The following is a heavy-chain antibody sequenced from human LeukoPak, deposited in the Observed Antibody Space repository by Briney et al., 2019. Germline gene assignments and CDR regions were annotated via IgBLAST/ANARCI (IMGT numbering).Heavy chain of an antibody. J-gene: IGHJ4*02. D-gene: IGHD6-19*01. Sequence: SETLSLTCTVSGGSISSGSYYWSWIRQPAGKGLEWIGRIYTSGSTNYNPSLKSRVTISVDTSKNQFSLKLSSVTAADTAVYYCARDPLSGWDGKFDYWGQGTLVTVSS. CDR2: IYTSGST. CDR1: GGSISSGSYY. CDR3: ARDPLSGWDGKFDY. V-gene: IGHV4-61*02.